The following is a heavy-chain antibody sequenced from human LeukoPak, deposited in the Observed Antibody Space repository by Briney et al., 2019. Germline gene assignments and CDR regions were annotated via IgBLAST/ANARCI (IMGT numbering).Heavy chain of an antibody. CDR2: IIPIFGTA. D-gene: IGHD2/OR15-2a*01. V-gene: IGHV1-69*13. Sequence: SVKVSCKASGGTFSSYAISWVRQAPGQGLEWMGGIIPIFGTANYAQKFQGRVTITADESTSTAYMELSSLRSDDTAVYYCARPAWLIGSDAFDIWGQGTMVTVSS. J-gene: IGHJ3*02. CDR1: GGTFSSYA. CDR3: ARPAWLIGSDAFDI.